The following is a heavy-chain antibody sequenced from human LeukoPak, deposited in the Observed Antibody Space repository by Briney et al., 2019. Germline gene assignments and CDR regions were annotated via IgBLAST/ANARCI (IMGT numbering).Heavy chain of an antibody. CDR3: ARESGGQLWLSSLDY. CDR2: INHSGST. J-gene: IGHJ4*02. V-gene: IGHV4-34*01. Sequence: SETLSLTCAVYGGSFSGYYWSWIRQPPGKGLEWIGEINHSGSTNYNPSLKSRVTISVDTSKNQFSLKLSSVTAADTAVYYCARESGGQLWLSSLDYWGQGTLVTVSS. CDR1: GGSFSGYY. D-gene: IGHD5-18*01.